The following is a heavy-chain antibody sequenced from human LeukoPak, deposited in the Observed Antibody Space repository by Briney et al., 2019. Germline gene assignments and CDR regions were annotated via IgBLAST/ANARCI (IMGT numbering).Heavy chain of an antibody. CDR3: ARDLCGGDCYVFDY. V-gene: IGHV1-69*04. J-gene: IGHJ4*02. Sequence: SVKVSCKASGGTFSSYAISWVRQAPGQGLEWMGRIIPILGIANYAQKFQGRVTITADKSTSTAYMELSSLRSEDTAVYYCARDLCGGDCYVFDYWGQGTLVTVSS. CDR2: IIPILGIA. D-gene: IGHD2-21*01. CDR1: GGTFSSYA.